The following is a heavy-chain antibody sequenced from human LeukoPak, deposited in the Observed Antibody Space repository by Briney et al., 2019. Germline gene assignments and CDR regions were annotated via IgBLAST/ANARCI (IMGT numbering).Heavy chain of an antibody. CDR1: GGTFSSYA. J-gene: IGHJ4*02. Sequence: ASVKVSCKASGGTFSSYAISWVRQAPGQGLEWMGRIIPILGIANYAQKFQGRVTITADKSTSTAYMELSSLRSEDTAVYYCARSVSSGLFDYWGQGTLDTVSS. D-gene: IGHD6-19*01. CDR3: ARSVSSGLFDY. V-gene: IGHV1-69*04. CDR2: IIPILGIA.